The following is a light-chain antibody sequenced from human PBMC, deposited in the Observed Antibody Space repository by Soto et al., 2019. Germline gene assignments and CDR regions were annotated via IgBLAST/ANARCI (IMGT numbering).Light chain of an antibody. CDR2: GAS. Sequence: EIVLTQSPATLSLYQGERATLSCRASQSVSSAYLAWYQQKRGQAPRLLIYGASNRATGIPDRFSGSGSGTDFTLTISRLEPEDFAVYYCQQYGSSPPSVTFGQGTRLEIK. CDR3: QQYGSSPPSVT. CDR1: QSVSSAY. J-gene: IGKJ5*01. V-gene: IGKV3-20*01.